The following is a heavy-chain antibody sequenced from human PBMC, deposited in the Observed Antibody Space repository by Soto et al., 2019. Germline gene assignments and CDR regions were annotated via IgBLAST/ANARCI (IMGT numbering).Heavy chain of an antibody. CDR3: AKDTDGSNDYYYYMDV. CDR1: GFTFSSYA. Sequence: GGSLRLSCAASGFTFSSYAMSWVRQAPGKGLEWVSAISGSGGSTYYADSVKGRFTISRDISKNTLYLKLNSLRAEDTAVYYCAKDTDGSNDYYYYMDVWGKGTTVTVSS. D-gene: IGHD6-13*01. V-gene: IGHV3-23*01. J-gene: IGHJ6*03. CDR2: ISGSGGST.